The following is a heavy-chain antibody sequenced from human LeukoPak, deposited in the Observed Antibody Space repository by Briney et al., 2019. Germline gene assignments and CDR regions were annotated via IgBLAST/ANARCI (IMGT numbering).Heavy chain of an antibody. D-gene: IGHD6-13*01. J-gene: IGHJ4*02. V-gene: IGHV4-34*01. Sequence: SETLSLTCAVYGGSFSGYYWSWIRQPPGKGLEWIGEINHSGSTNYNPSLKSRVTISVDTSKNQFSLKLSSVTAADTAVYYCARVYQHTPIAAAGSRFDYWGQGTLVTVSS. CDR3: ARVYQHTPIAAAGSRFDY. CDR2: INHSGST. CDR1: GGSFSGYY.